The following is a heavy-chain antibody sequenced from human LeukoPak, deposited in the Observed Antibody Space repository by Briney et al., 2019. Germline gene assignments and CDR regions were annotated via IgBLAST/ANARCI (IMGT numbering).Heavy chain of an antibody. D-gene: IGHD5-12*01. CDR2: IYTSGST. Sequence: SETLSLTCTVSGGSISSYYWSWIRQPAGKGLEWIGRIYTSGSTNYNPSLKSRVTMSVDTSKNQFSLKLSSVTAADTAVYYCARRGYDHLLYYYYYMDVWGKGTTVTVSS. V-gene: IGHV4-4*07. J-gene: IGHJ6*03. CDR1: GGSISSYY. CDR3: ARRGYDHLLYYYYYMDV.